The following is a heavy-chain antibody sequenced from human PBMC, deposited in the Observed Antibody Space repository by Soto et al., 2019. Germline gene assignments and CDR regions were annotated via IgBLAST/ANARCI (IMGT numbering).Heavy chain of an antibody. D-gene: IGHD2-2*01. Sequence: QVQLVQSGAEVKKPGSSVKVSCKAFGGTFSSYAISWVRQAPGQGHEWMGGIIPIPGTANYAQKFQGRVTSTVDESTSTAYMELSSLRSEVTAVYCCARSQGSSTSLEIYYYYYYGMDVWGQGTTVTVSS. V-gene: IGHV1-69*01. J-gene: IGHJ6*02. CDR2: IIPIPGTA. CDR1: GGTFSSYA. CDR3: ARSQGSSTSLEIYYYYYYGMDV.